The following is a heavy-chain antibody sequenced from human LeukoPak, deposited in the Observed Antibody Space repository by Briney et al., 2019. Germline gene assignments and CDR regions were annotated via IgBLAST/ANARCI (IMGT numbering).Heavy chain of an antibody. J-gene: IGHJ6*02. CDR1: GFTFSIAW. V-gene: IGHV3-15*01. CDR3: TTGPFDYYGSASYLANGMDV. Sequence: GGSLRLSCAASGFTFSIAWMSWVRQAPGKGLEWVGRIKSKTDGGTTDYTAPVKGRFTMSRDDSKNTLYLQMNSLKTEDTAVYYCTTGPFDYYGSASYLANGMDVWGQGTTVTVSS. CDR2: IKSKTDGGTT. D-gene: IGHD3-10*01.